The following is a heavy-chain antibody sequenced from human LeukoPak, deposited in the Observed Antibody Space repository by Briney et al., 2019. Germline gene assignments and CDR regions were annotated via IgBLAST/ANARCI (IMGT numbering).Heavy chain of an antibody. D-gene: IGHD3-10*01. CDR2: IRYDGSNK. Sequence: GGSLRLSCAASGFTFSSYGMHWVRQAPGKGLEWVAFIRYDGSNKYYADSVKGRFTISRDNSKNTLYLQMNSLRAEDTAVYYCAKVVLWFGDLFDYWGQGTLVTVSS. CDR1: GFTFSSYG. CDR3: AKVVLWFGDLFDY. V-gene: IGHV3-30*02. J-gene: IGHJ4*02.